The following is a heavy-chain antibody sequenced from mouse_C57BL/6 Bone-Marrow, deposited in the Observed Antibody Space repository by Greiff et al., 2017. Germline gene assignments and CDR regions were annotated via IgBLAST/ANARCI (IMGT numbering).Heavy chain of an antibody. CDR3: AREGRYGYDCDY. Sequence: EVMLVESGGGLVKPGGSLKLSCAASGFTFSSYAMSWVRQTPEKRLEWVATISDGGSYTYYPDNVKGRFTISRDNAKNNLYLQMSHLKSEDTAMYYCAREGRYGYDCDYWGQGTTRTVSS. D-gene: IGHD2-2*01. J-gene: IGHJ2*01. CDR1: GFTFSSYA. V-gene: IGHV5-4*01. CDR2: ISDGGSYT.